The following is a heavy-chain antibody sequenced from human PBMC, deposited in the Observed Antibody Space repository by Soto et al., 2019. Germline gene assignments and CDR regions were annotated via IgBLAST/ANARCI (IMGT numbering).Heavy chain of an antibody. CDR1: GFTFSNYA. J-gene: IGHJ4*02. Sequence: EVQLLESGGGLVQPGGSLRLSCAASGFTFSNYAMIWVRQAPGKGLEWVSGISGSGGSTYYADSVKGRFTISRDNSKNTLYMQVNSLRGEDTAVYYCAKGPEDYGSRPGYWGQGPLVTVSS. CDR2: ISGSGGST. D-gene: IGHD3-10*01. V-gene: IGHV3-23*01. CDR3: AKGPEDYGSRPGY.